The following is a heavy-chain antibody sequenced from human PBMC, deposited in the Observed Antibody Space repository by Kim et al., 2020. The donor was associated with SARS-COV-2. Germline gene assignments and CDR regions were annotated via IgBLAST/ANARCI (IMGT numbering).Heavy chain of an antibody. V-gene: IGHV1-18*01. CDR2: ISAYNGNT. CDR3: ARDRVYSGSSDY. D-gene: IGHD1-26*01. CDR1: GYTFTSYG. Sequence: ASVKVSCKASGYTFTSYGISWVRQAPGQGLELMGWISAYNGNTNYAQTLPGRVTMTTDTSTSTAYMELRILRSYDTAVYYCARDRVYSGSSDYWGQGTLVTVSS. J-gene: IGHJ4*02.